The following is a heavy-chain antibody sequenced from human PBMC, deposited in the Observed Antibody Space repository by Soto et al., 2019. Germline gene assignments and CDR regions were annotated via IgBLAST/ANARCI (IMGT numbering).Heavy chain of an antibody. D-gene: IGHD2-2*01. J-gene: IGHJ5*02. CDR3: ATIPPPAAINWFDP. CDR1: GYTLTELS. CDR2: FDPEDGET. V-gene: IGHV1-24*01. Sequence: ASVKVSCKVSGYTLTELSMHWVRQAPGKGLEWMGGFDPEDGETIYAQKFQGRVTMTEDTSTDTAYMELSSLRSEDTAVYYCATIPPPAAINWFDPWGQGTLVTVSS.